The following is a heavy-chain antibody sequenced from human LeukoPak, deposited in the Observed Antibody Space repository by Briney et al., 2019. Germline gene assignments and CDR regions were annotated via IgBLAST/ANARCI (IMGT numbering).Heavy chain of an antibody. D-gene: IGHD3-9*01. CDR2: ISYDGSNK. V-gene: IGHV3-30*04. CDR1: GFTFSSYA. Sequence: GGSLRLSCAASGFTFSSYAMHWVRQAPGKGLEWVAVISYDGSNKYYADSVKGRFTISRDNSKNTLYLQMNSLRAEDTAVYYCARLPTNLKYYDILTGYYCDYWGQGTLVTVSS. CDR3: ARLPTNLKYYDILTGYYCDY. J-gene: IGHJ4*02.